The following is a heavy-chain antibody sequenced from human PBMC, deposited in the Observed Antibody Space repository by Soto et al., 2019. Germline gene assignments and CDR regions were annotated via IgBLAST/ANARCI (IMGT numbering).Heavy chain of an antibody. CDR3: ARGGRMVAVSSSAFDI. CDR1: GYTFTSYD. CDR2: MNPNSGTT. D-gene: IGHD2-15*01. V-gene: IGHV1-8*01. J-gene: IGHJ3*02. Sequence: ASVKFSCKASGYTFTSYDINWVRQATGQGLEWMGWMNPNSGTTGYAQKFQGRVTMTRNTSISTAYMELSSLRSEDTTVYYYARGGRMVAVSSSAFDIWGQGTMVTVSS.